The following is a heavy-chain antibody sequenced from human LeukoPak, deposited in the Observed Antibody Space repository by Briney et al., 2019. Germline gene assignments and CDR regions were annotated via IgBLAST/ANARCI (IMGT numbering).Heavy chain of an antibody. CDR2: IIPIFGTA. V-gene: IGHV1-69*13. CDR3: ARDNSSTVADLAKQYYYYYYYGMDV. CDR1: GGTFSSYA. D-gene: IGHD6-19*01. J-gene: IGHJ6*02. Sequence: SVKVSCKASGGTFSSYAISWVRQAPGQGLEWMGGIIPIFGTANYAQKFQGRVTITADESTSTAYMELSSLRSEDTAVYYCARDNSSTVADLAKQYYYYYYYGMDVWGQGTTVTVSS.